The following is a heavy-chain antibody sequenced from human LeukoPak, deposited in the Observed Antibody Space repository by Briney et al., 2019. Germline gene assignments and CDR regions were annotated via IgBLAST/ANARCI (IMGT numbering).Heavy chain of an antibody. J-gene: IGHJ2*01. Sequence: ASVKVSCKASGYTLTSYDINWVRQATGQGREWMGWMNPNSGNTGYAQKFQGRVTMTRNTSISTAYMELSSLRSEDTAVYYCARAPQEWELPYWYFDLWGRGTLVTVSS. CDR3: ARAPQEWELPYWYFDL. D-gene: IGHD1-26*01. CDR1: GYTLTSYD. CDR2: MNPNSGNT. V-gene: IGHV1-8*01.